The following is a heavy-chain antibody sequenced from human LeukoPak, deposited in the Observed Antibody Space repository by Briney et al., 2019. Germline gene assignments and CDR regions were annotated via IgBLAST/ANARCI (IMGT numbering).Heavy chain of an antibody. V-gene: IGHV1-18*01. Sequence: ASVKVSCKASGYTFTSYGISWVRQAPEQGLEWMGWISAYNGNTNYAQKLQGRVTMTTDTSTSTAYMELRSLRSDDTAVYYCARDGIFGVVIGYYYYGMDVWGQGTTVTVSS. CDR1: GYTFTSYG. CDR3: ARDGIFGVVIGYYYYGMDV. J-gene: IGHJ6*02. CDR2: ISAYNGNT. D-gene: IGHD3-3*01.